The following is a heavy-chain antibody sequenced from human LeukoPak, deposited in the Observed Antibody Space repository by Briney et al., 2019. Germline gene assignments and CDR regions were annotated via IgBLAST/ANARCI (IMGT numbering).Heavy chain of an antibody. CDR2: IKSKTDGGTT. V-gene: IGHV3-15*01. CDR3: TTETAAGVLYYYYYMDV. Sequence: GGSLRLSCAASGFTLTNAWMNWVRQAPGKGLEWVGLIKSKTDGGTTDYAAPVKVRFTISRDDSKNTLYLQMNSLKTEDTAVYYCTTETAAGVLYYYYYMDVWGKGTTVTVSS. J-gene: IGHJ6*03. D-gene: IGHD6-13*01. CDR1: GFTLTNAW.